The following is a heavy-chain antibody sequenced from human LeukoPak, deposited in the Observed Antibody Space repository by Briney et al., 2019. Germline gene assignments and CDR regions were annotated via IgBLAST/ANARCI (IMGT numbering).Heavy chain of an antibody. CDR1: GGSISSYY. CDR3: ARAPGWPYYYYYMDV. CDR2: IYYGGST. D-gene: IGHD6-19*01. J-gene: IGHJ6*03. Sequence: PSETLSLTCTVSGGSISSYYLNWIRQPPGKGLEWIGYIYYGGSTNYNPSLKSRVTMSVDTSKNQFSLKLSSVTAADTAVYYCARAPGWPYYYYYMDVWGKGTTVTISS. V-gene: IGHV4-59*12.